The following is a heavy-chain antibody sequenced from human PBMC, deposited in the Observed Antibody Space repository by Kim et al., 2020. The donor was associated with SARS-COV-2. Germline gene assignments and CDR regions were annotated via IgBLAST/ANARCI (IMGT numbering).Heavy chain of an antibody. CDR1: GFTFSSYG. CDR2: IWYDGSNK. V-gene: IGHV3-33*01. Sequence: GGSLRLSCAASGFTFSSYGMHWVRQAPGKGLEWVAVIWYDGSNKYYADSVKGRFTISRDNSKNTLYLQMNSLRAEDTAVYYCARDRLRNWSKPAGDFDYWGQGTLVTVSS. J-gene: IGHJ4*02. D-gene: IGHD1-1*01. CDR3: ARDRLRNWSKPAGDFDY.